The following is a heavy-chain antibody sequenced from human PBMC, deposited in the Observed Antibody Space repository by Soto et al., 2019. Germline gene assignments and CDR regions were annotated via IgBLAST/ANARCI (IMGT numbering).Heavy chain of an antibody. CDR2: IKTDETED. D-gene: IGHD2-2*01. CDR1: GLTVSNYW. J-gene: IGHJ4*02. Sequence: AGSLRLSCAASGLTVSNYWMSWVRQPPGKGLEWVASIKTDETEDYYVDSVKGRFTISRDNAKNSLCLQMNSLRAEYTAVYYCTAYCSSISCTPFHGYYWGPGTLVSVSS. CDR3: TAYCSSISCTPFHGYY. V-gene: IGHV3-7*03.